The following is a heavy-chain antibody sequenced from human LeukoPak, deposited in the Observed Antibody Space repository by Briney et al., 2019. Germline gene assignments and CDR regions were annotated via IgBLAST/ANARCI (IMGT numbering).Heavy chain of an antibody. V-gene: IGHV4-34*01. CDR2: VNYSGSI. D-gene: IGHD3-9*01. CDR1: HGSVSGYY. CDR3: ARGHFFDWNVEGYMDV. Sequence: SETLSLTCAVYHGSVSGYYWSWIRQPPGKGLEWIGEVNYSGSINYNPSLKSRVTISLDRSKNQLSLQLSSVTAADTAVYYCARGHFFDWNVEGYMDVWGKGTTVTVSS. J-gene: IGHJ6*03.